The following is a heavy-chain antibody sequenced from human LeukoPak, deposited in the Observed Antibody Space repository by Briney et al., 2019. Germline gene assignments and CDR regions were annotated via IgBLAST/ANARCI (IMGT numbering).Heavy chain of an antibody. Sequence: SETLSLTCTVSGGSISSYYWSWIRQLPGKGLEWIGYIYYSGSTNYNPSLKSRVTISVDTSKNQFSLKLSSVTAADTAVYYCAASGGSYATTVDYWGQGTLVTVSS. CDR3: AASGGSYATTVDY. CDR2: IYYSGST. V-gene: IGHV4-59*01. CDR1: GGSISSYY. J-gene: IGHJ4*02. D-gene: IGHD1-26*01.